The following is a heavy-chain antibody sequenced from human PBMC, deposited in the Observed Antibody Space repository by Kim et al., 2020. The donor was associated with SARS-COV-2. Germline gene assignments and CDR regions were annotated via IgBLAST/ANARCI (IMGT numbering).Heavy chain of an antibody. CDR2: IYPGDSDT. V-gene: IGHV5-51*01. CDR3: ARAARVGYYYYGMDV. J-gene: IGHJ6*02. Sequence: GESLKISCKGSGYSFTSYWIGWVRQMPGKGLEWMGIIYPGDSDTRYSPSFQGQVTISADKSISTAYLQWSSLKASDTAMYYCARAARVGYYYYGMDVWGQGTTVTVSS. D-gene: IGHD2-15*01. CDR1: GYSFTSYW.